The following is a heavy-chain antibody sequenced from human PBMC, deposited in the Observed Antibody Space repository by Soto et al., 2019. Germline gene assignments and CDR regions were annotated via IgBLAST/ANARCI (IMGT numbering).Heavy chain of an antibody. CDR1: GFTFSSYE. CDR3: ARDSRDFWSGYYRAFDY. Sequence: GGSLRLSCAASGFTFSSYEMNWVRQAPGKGLEWVSYISSSGSTIYYADSVKGRSTISRDNAKNSLYLQMNSLRAEDTAVYYCARDSRDFWSGYYRAFDYWGQGTLVTVSS. D-gene: IGHD3-3*01. CDR2: ISSSGSTI. J-gene: IGHJ4*02. V-gene: IGHV3-48*03.